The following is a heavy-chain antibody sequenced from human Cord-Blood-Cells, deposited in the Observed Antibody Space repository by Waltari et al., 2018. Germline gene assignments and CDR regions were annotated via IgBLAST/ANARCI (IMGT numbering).Heavy chain of an antibody. Sequence: EVQLVETGGGLIQPGGSLRLSCAAPGFTVSSNYMSWVRQAPGKGLEWVSVIYSGGSTYYADSVKGRFTISRDNSKNTLYLQMNSLRAEDTAVYYCARGDRAAAGIFDYWGQGTLVTVSS. D-gene: IGHD6-13*01. CDR3: ARGDRAAAGIFDY. J-gene: IGHJ4*02. CDR1: GFTVSSNY. V-gene: IGHV3-53*02. CDR2: IYSGGST.